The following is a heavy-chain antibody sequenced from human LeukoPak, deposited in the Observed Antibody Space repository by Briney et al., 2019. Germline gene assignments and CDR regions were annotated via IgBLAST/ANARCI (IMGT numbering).Heavy chain of an antibody. V-gene: IGHV3-7*03. CDR2: INEAGSDK. CDR1: GFTFTRYW. J-gene: IGHJ5*02. Sequence: PGGSLRLSCATTGFTFTRYWMSWVRQAPGKGLEWVANINEAGSDKYYMDSVKGRFTISRDNARNSLYLQMGGLTGDDTAIYYCAKDPGDKAIDRWFDPWGQGTLVTVSS. CDR3: AKDPGDKAIDRWFDP. D-gene: IGHD3-10*01.